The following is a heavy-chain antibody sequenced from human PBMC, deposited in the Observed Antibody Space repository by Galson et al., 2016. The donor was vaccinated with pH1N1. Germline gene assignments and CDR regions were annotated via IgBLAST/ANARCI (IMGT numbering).Heavy chain of an antibody. D-gene: IGHD6-19*01. J-gene: IGHJ4*02. CDR3: TKVDGYSSGWFDY. V-gene: IGHV3-9*01. Sequence: SLRLSCAASGFTFDDYAMHWVRQAPGKGLEWVSGISWNSGRIGYADSVKGRFTISRDNAKNSPYLQMNSLRAEDTALYYCTKVDGYSSGWFDYWGQGTLVTVSS. CDR2: ISWNSGRI. CDR1: GFTFDDYA.